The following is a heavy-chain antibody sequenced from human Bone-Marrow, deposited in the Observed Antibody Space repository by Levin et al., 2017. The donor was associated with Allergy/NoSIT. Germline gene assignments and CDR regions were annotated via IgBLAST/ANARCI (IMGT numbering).Heavy chain of an antibody. J-gene: IGHJ4*02. CDR3: ATGMYYYDSSGYPLGY. Sequence: PGGSLRLSCAASGFTVSRNYMSWVRQAPRKGLEWVSIIFSGGGTYYADSVKGRFTISRDNSKNTVNLQINSLRVEDTAVYYCATGMYYYDSSGYPLGYWGQGTLAPVSS. CDR1: GFTVSRNY. D-gene: IGHD3-22*01. V-gene: IGHV3-66*01. CDR2: IFSGGGT.